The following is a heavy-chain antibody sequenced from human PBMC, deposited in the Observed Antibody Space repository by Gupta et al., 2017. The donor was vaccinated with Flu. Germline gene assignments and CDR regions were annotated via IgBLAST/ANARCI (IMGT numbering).Heavy chain of an antibody. Sequence: EVQLVESGGGLVQPGVSLKLSCAASGFTFSGSAMHWVRQASGKGLEWVGRIRSKANSYATAYAASVKGRFTISRDDSKNTAYLQMNSLKTEDTAVYYCTSPEIRFLEWSKRPYYYYGMDVWGQGTTVTVSS. CDR2: IRSKANSYAT. J-gene: IGHJ6*02. CDR3: TSPEIRFLEWSKRPYYYYGMDV. V-gene: IGHV3-73*01. CDR1: GFTFSGSA. D-gene: IGHD3-3*01.